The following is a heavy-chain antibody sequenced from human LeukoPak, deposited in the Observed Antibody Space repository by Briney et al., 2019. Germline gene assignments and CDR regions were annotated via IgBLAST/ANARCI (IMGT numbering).Heavy chain of an antibody. CDR2: IIPIIGIV. CDR3: TRDRKELSIVGANLPYGMDV. V-gene: IGHV1-69*04. J-gene: IGHJ6*02. Sequence: ASVKVSCKASGGTFSSDAISWVRQAPGQGLEWMGRIIPIIGIVNYAQKFQGRVTITADKSTSTAYMELSSLRSEDTAVYYCTRDRKELSIVGANLPYGMDVWGQGTTVTVSS. CDR1: GGTFSSDA. D-gene: IGHD1-26*01.